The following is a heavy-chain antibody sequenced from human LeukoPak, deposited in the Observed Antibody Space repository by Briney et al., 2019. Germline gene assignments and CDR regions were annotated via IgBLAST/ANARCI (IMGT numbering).Heavy chain of an antibody. Sequence: GGSLRLSCSASGFTFSSYAMHWVRQAPGKGLEYVSAISSNGGSTYYADSVKGRFTISRDNSKNTLYLQMSSLRAEDTAVCYCVKDLRYYDSSGYYDYWGQGTLVTVSS. V-gene: IGHV3-64D*09. CDR3: VKDLRYYDSSGYYDY. CDR2: ISSNGGST. CDR1: GFTFSSYA. D-gene: IGHD3-22*01. J-gene: IGHJ4*02.